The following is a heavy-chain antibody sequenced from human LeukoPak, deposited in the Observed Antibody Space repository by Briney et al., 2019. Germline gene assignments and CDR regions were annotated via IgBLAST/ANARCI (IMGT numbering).Heavy chain of an antibody. J-gene: IGHJ4*02. CDR2: IIGSGGST. V-gene: IGHV3-23*01. CDR1: GFTIISNP. D-gene: IGHD1-20*01. CDR3: AKGPGTYHWNYVGY. Sequence: GGSLRLSCAVSGFTIISNPMNGLRQAPGKGLEWVSAIIGSGGSTYYADSVKGRFTISRDNSKNTLYLQMNSLRAEDTAVYYCAKGPGTYHWNYVGYWGQGTLVTVSS.